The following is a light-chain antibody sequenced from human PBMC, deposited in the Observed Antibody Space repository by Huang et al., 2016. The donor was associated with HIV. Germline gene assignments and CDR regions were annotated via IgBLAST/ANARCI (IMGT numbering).Light chain of an antibody. Sequence: DVVMTQSPLSLPVTPGEPASISCRSSQGLLHSDGNTYFDWYLQKPGQSPQLLIYLGSNRASGVPERFSGSGSGTDFTLKISRVEAEDVGVYYCMQGLRTPRTFGQGTRLEIK. CDR3: MQGLRTPRT. CDR1: QGLLHSDGNTY. V-gene: IGKV2-28*01. CDR2: LGS. J-gene: IGKJ2*01.